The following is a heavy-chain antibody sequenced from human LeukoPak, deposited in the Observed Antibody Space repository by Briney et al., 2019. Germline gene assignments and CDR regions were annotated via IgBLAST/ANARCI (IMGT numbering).Heavy chain of an antibody. CDR1: GGTFSSYA. D-gene: IGHD6-6*01. V-gene: IGHV1-69*13. CDR3: AREGGPARPDY. CDR2: IIPIFGTA. Sequence: ASVKVSCTASGGTFSSYAISWVRQAPGQGLEWMGGIIPIFGTANYVQKFQGRVTITADESTSTAYMELSSLRSEDTAVYYCAREGGPARPDYWGQGTLVTVSS. J-gene: IGHJ4*02.